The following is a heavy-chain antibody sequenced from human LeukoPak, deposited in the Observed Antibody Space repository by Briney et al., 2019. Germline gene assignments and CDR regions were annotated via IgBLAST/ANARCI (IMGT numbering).Heavy chain of an antibody. J-gene: IGHJ4*02. CDR1: GFTFSSYA. CDR3: AHLVGGATNY. V-gene: IGHV3-23*01. D-gene: IGHD1-26*01. CDR2: ISGSGGST. Sequence: GGSLRLSCAASGFTFSSYAMSWVRQAPGKGLEWVSDISGSGGSTHYADSVKGRFTISRDNSKKTLHLQMNSLRAEDTAVYYCAHLVGGATNYWGQGTLVTVSS.